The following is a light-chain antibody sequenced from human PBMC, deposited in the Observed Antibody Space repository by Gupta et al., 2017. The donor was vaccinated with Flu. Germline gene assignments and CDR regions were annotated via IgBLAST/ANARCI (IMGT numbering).Light chain of an antibody. CDR1: QGLVYSDGNTY. CDR2: LVT. J-gene: IGKJ1*01. Sequence: DAVMTQSPLFLAVPLGQSASISCRSSQGLVYSDGNTYLHWFQQRPGQSPRRLIYLVTKRDSGVPDRFSGSGSGTDFTLKISRVEAEDVGVYFCMQGAHWPWTFGQGTKLEIK. CDR3: MQGAHWPWT. V-gene: IGKV2-30*01.